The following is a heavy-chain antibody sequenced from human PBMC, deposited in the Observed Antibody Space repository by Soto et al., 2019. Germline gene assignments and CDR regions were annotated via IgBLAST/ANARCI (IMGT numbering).Heavy chain of an antibody. D-gene: IGHD3-3*01. Sequence: ASVKVSCKASGYTFTSYDINWVRQATGQGLEWMGWMNPNSGNTGYAQKFQGRVTMTRNTSISTAYMELSSLRSEDTAVYYCARAPFGSYYYYYYMDVWGKGTTVTVSS. V-gene: IGHV1-8*01. CDR2: MNPNSGNT. J-gene: IGHJ6*03. CDR3: ARAPFGSYYYYYYMDV. CDR1: GYTFTSYD.